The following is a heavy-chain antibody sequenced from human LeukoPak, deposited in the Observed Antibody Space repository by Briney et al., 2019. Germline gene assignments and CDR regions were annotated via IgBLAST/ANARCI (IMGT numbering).Heavy chain of an antibody. CDR1: GVSISGYY. CDR2: IYYRWCP. D-gene: IGHD6-13*01. J-gene: IGHJ4*02. CDR3: ARLNIIGSSPVHHFDY. V-gene: IGHV4-59*08. Sequence: MASETLSLTCTVYGVSISGYYWSWLRQPPGKGLEYIAYIYYRWCPDYYPSLKSRVPISVDPSKNQFSLKLSSVTAADTAVYYCARLNIIGSSPVHHFDYWGQGTLVTVSS.